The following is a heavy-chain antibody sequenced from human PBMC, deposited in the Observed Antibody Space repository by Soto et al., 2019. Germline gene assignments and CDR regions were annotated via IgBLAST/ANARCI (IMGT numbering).Heavy chain of an antibody. D-gene: IGHD6-13*01. Sequence: QVQLQQWGAGLLKPSETLSLTCAVYGGSFSGYYWSWIRQPPGKGLEWIGEINHSESTNYNPSLKSRVTIAVDTSKIQFSLKLSSVTAADTAVYYCARTPYSSSWYAYYYYGMDVWGQGTTVTVSS. CDR1: GGSFSGYY. V-gene: IGHV4-34*01. J-gene: IGHJ6*02. CDR2: INHSEST. CDR3: ARTPYSSSWYAYYYYGMDV.